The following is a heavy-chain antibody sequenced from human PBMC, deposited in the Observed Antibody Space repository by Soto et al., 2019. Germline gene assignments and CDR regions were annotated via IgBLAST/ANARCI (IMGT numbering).Heavy chain of an antibody. V-gene: IGHV4-59*01. D-gene: IGHD3-10*01. Sequence: SETLSLTCTIVSPSISGYYWSWIRQPPGKGLEWIGNIYYSGSTNYNPSLKSRVTISVDTSKNQFSLKLSSVTAADTAVYYCARLGMVRGVIAAQLPNRTGPYYYYGMDVWGQGITVTVSS. CDR2: IYYSGST. CDR1: SPSISGYY. CDR3: ARLGMVRGVIAAQLPNRTGPYYYYGMDV. J-gene: IGHJ6*02.